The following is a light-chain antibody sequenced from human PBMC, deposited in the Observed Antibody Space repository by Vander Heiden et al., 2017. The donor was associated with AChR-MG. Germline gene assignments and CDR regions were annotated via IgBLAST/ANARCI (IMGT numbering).Light chain of an antibody. CDR3: QQLNSFPRT. V-gene: IGKV1-9*01. CDR1: QDSSNC. J-gene: IGKJ4*01. CDR2: AAS. Sequence: IQLTQSPSSLSASVGDRVTITCRASQDSSNCLAWYQQKPGKAPKLLIYAASTLQSGVPSRFSRSGSGTDFTLTISSLQPEDFATYYCQQLNSFPRTFGGGTKVEIK.